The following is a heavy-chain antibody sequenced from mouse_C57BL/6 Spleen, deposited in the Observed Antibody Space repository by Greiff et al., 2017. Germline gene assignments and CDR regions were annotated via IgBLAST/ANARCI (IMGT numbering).Heavy chain of an antibody. D-gene: IGHD1-1*01. J-gene: IGHJ4*01. CDR2: ISYDGSN. CDR1: GYSITSGYY. CDR3: ARSDFFGSSPYYYAMDY. V-gene: IGHV3-6*01. Sequence: EVKLQESGPGLVKPSQSLSLSCYVTGYSITSGYYWYWIRQFPGNKQELMGYISYDGSNNYNPSLKNRISITRDTSTNQFFLKLNSVTTEDTATYYCARSDFFGSSPYYYAMDYWGQGTSVTVSS.